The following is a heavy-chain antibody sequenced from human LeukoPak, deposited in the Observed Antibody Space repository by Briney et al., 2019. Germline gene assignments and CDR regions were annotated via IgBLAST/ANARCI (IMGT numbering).Heavy chain of an antibody. CDR1: GFTFRSYG. V-gene: IGHV3-33*08. CDR2: VWYDGNNK. Sequence: PGGSLRLSYAAYGFTFRSYGMHWVRQAPGKGLEWVAIVWYDGNNKYYADSVKGRFTVSRDNSKDTVSLQLSSLRAEDTAVYYCARGSGAAAGAFDYWGQGTLVTVPS. D-gene: IGHD6-13*01. J-gene: IGHJ4*02. CDR3: ARGSGAAAGAFDY.